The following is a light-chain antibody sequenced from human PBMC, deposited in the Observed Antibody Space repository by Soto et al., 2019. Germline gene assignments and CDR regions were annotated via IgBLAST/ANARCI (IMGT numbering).Light chain of an antibody. CDR2: DAS. J-gene: IGKJ4*01. V-gene: IGKV3-11*01. CDR1: QSVRSY. Sequence: EIVLTQSPATLSLSPGERATLSCRASQSVRSYLAWYQQKPGQAPRLLIYDASNRATGIPARFSGRGSGTDFTLTISSLEPEDFAVYYCLQCNNWPSLTFGGGTKVEIK. CDR3: LQCNNWPSLT.